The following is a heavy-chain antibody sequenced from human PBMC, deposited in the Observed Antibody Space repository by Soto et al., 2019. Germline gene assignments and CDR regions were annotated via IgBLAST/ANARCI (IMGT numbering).Heavy chain of an antibody. J-gene: IGHJ4*02. CDR1: GGSISSGDYY. CDR2: IYYSGST. D-gene: IGHD3-3*01. V-gene: IGHV4-30-4*01. CDR3: ARGRYDFWSRYFDY. Sequence: PSETLSLTCTVSGGSISSGDYYWSWIRQPPGKGLEWIGYIYYSGSTYYNPSLKSRVTISVDTSKNQFSLKLSSVTAADTAVYYCARGRYDFWSRYFDYWGQGTLVTVSS.